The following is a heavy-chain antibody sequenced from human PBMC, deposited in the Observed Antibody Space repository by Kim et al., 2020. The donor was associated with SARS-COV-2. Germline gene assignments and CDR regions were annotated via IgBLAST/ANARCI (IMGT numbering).Heavy chain of an antibody. D-gene: IGHD3-22*01. CDR3: ARDADSSGYYRFDY. Sequence: AQKCQGRVTITEDESTSTAYMETSSLRSEDTAVYYCARDADSSGYYRFDYWGQGTLVTVSS. V-gene: IGHV1-69*01. J-gene: IGHJ4*02.